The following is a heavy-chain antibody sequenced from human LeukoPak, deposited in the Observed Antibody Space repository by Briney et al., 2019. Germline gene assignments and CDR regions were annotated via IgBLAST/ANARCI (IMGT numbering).Heavy chain of an antibody. V-gene: IGHV1-18*04. CDR2: ISAYNGNT. D-gene: IGHD3-10*01. CDR1: GYTFTSYY. CDR3: ARRVVGEAKYCGMDV. J-gene: IGHJ6*02. Sequence: ASVKVSCKASGYTFTSYYMHWVRQAPGQGLEWMGWISAYNGNTNYAQKLQGRVTMTRDTSTSTVYMELSSLRSEDTAVYYCARRVVGEAKYCGMDVWGQGTTVTVSS.